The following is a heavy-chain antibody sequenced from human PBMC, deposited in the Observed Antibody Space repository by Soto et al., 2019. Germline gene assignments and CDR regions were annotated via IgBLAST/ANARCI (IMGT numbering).Heavy chain of an antibody. CDR2: INAGNGNT. CDR1: GNTFTSYA. V-gene: IGHV1-3*01. D-gene: IGHD3-10*01. Sequence: ASVKVSCKASGNTFTSYAMHWVRQAPGQRLEWMGWINAGNGNTKYSQKFQGRVTITRDTSASTAYMELSSLRSEDTAVYYCARDSSFTAGSFYYYGSGTGAFDIWGQGTMVTVSS. J-gene: IGHJ3*02. CDR3: ARDSSFTAGSFYYYGSGTGAFDI.